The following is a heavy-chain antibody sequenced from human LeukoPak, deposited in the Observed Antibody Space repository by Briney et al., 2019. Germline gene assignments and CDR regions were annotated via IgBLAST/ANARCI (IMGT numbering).Heavy chain of an antibody. CDR1: GGSLSRYY. CDR3: ARENYDFWSGYYVGAPQSNAFDI. Sequence: PSETLSLTCTVSGGSLSRYYWSWLRQPPGKGLEWIGYIYYNGSTNYNPSLQSRVPISVDTSKNQFSLKLSSVTAADTAVYYCARENYDFWSGYYVGAPQSNAFDIWGQGTMVTVSS. CDR2: IYYNGST. J-gene: IGHJ3*02. V-gene: IGHV4-59*12. D-gene: IGHD3-3*01.